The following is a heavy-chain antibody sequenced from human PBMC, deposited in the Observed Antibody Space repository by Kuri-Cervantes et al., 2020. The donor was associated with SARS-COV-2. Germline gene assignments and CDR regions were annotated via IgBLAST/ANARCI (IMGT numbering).Heavy chain of an antibody. D-gene: IGHD2-2*02. CDR2: INPNSGGT. CDR3: ARGIVVVPAAIPKTYYYGMDV. V-gene: IGHV1-2*02. Sequence: ASVKVSCKASGYTFTGYYMHWVRQAPGQGLEWMGWINPNSGGTNYAQKFQGRVTMTRDTSISTAYMELSRLRSDDTAVYYCARGIVVVPAAIPKTYYYGMDVWGQGTTVTVSS. J-gene: IGHJ6*02. CDR1: GYTFTGYY.